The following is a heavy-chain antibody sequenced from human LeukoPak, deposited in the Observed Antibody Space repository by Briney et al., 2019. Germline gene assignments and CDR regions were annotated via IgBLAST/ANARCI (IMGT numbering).Heavy chain of an antibody. J-gene: IGHJ4*02. CDR2: IFHSGST. Sequence: SQTLSLTCAVSGYSISSGDYWGWIRQSPGKGLEWIGNIFHSGSTYHNPSLKSRVTISVDTSKNEFSLKLSSVTAADTAVYYCARGIYYLIEYWGQGTLVTVSS. D-gene: IGHD3-10*01. CDR3: ARGIYYLIEY. CDR1: GYSISSGDY. V-gene: IGHV4-38-2*01.